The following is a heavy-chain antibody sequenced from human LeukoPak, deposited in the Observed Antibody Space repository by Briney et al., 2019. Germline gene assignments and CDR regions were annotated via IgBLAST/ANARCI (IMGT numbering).Heavy chain of an antibody. J-gene: IGHJ4*02. CDR3: ARSPPGRTNWDYYDY. CDR1: GFTFSDYA. Sequence: GGSLRLSCAASGFTFSDYAMHWVRQAPGKGLEFVSVIGPIGVYTYYANSVKGRFTISRDNSKSTVSLQMGSLRDEDMAVYYCARSPPGRTNWDYYDYWGRGTLVTVSS. CDR2: IGPIGVYT. D-gene: IGHD2-2*01. V-gene: IGHV3-64*01.